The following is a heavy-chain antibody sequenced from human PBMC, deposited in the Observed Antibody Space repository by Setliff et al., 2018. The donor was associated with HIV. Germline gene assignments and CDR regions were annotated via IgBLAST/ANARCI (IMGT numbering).Heavy chain of an antibody. J-gene: IGHJ5*02. Sequence: SETLSLTCAVSGYSISSGFYWGWIRQPPGKGLEWIGYIYYSGSTYYNPSLRSRVTISVDTSKNQFSLKLSSVTAADTAVYYCARDAPTVYANGWFDPWGQGTLVTVSS. V-gene: IGHV4-38-2*02. D-gene: IGHD2-8*01. CDR2: IYYSGST. CDR1: GYSISSGFY. CDR3: ARDAPTVYANGWFDP.